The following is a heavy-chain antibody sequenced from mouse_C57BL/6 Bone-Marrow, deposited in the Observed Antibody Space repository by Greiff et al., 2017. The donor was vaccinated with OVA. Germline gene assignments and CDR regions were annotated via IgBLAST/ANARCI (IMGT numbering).Heavy chain of an antibody. V-gene: IGHV1-81*01. J-gene: IGHJ3*01. CDR3: GRGGAWFAY. CDR2: IYPRSGNT. Sequence: QVQLKESGAELARPGASVKLSCKASGYTFTSYGISWVKQRTGQGLEWIGEIYPRSGNTYYNEKFKGKATLTADKSSSTAYMELRSLTSEDSAVYVCGRGGAWFAYWGQGTLVTVSA. CDR1: GYTFTSYG.